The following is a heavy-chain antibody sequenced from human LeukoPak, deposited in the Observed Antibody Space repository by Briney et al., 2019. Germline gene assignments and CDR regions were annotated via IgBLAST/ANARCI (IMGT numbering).Heavy chain of an antibody. J-gene: IGHJ3*02. CDR1: GFTFSSYG. CDR2: IRYDGSNK. D-gene: IGHD5-18*01. Sequence: GGSLRLSCAASGFTFSSYGMHWVRQAPGKGLEWVAFIRYDGSNKYYADSVRGRFTISRDNSKNTLYLQMNSLRAEDTAVYYCAKRLWESKGLDPFDIWGQGTMVTVSS. V-gene: IGHV3-30*02. CDR3: AKRLWESKGLDPFDI.